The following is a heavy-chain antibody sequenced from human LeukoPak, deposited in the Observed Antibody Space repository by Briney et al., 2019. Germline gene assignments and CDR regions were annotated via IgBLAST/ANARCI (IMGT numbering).Heavy chain of an antibody. CDR3: ARANSGRSAGYYCYMDV. CDR1: GFIFNNYA. D-gene: IGHD6-19*01. J-gene: IGHJ6*03. V-gene: IGHV3-23*01. CDR2: ISGSGRNT. Sequence: GGSLRLSCAASGFIFNNYALSWVRQTPGKGLEWVSAISGSGRNTYYADSVKGRFTISRDNSKNTLYLHMNSLRAEDTAVYYCARANSGRSAGYYCYMDVWGKGTTVTISS.